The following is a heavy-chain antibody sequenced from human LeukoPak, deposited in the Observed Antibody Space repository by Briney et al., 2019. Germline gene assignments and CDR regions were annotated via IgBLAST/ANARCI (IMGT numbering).Heavy chain of an antibody. J-gene: IGHJ4*02. CDR3: KRDGWEPE. D-gene: IGHD1-14*01. Sequence: GGSLRHSCTVSGFTFNSGVTFSSYWMSWVRQAPGKGLEWVANIQQDGREKYYVDSVKGRFTISRDNAKNSQQLQMNSLRTEDTAVYYCKRDGWEPEWGQGSLVTVSS. CDR1: GFTFNSGVTFSSYW. CDR2: IQQDGREK. V-gene: IGHV3-7*01.